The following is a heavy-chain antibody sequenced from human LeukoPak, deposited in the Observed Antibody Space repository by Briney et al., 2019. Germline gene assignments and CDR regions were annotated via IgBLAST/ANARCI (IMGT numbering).Heavy chain of an antibody. CDR3: ARVGFGGISLDY. V-gene: IGHV4-61*01. CDR1: GGSVNSGSYY. CDR2: IHYSGST. Sequence: SETLSLTCSVSGGSVNSGSYYWSWIRQPPGKGLEWIGNIHYSGSTNYNPSLKSRVTISVDTSKNQFSLKLSSVTAADTAVYYCARVGFGGISLDYWGQGTLVTVSS. J-gene: IGHJ4*02. D-gene: IGHD4-23*01.